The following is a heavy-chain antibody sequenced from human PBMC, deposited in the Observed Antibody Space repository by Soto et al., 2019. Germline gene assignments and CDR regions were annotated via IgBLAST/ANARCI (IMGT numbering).Heavy chain of an antibody. J-gene: IGHJ3*02. D-gene: IGHD3-10*01. CDR3: ARDEDYYGSGRGDAFDI. V-gene: IGHV1-69*13. Sequence: SVKVSCKASGGTFSSYAISWVRQAPGQGLEWMGGIIPIFGTANYAQKFQGRVTITADESTSTAYMELSSLRSEDTAVYYCARDEDYYGSGRGDAFDIWGQGTMVTVSS. CDR1: GGTFSSYA. CDR2: IIPIFGTA.